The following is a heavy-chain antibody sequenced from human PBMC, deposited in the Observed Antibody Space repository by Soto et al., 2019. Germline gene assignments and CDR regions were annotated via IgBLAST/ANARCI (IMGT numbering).Heavy chain of an antibody. CDR2: INHSGST. CDR1: GGSFSGYY. CDR3: ARGRGITMVRGAMDV. D-gene: IGHD3-10*01. J-gene: IGHJ6*02. V-gene: IGHV4-34*01. Sequence: SEILSLTCAVYGGSFSGYYWSWIRQPPGKGLEWIGEINHSGSTNYNPSLKSRVTISVDTSKNQFSLKLSSVTAADTAVYYCARGRGITMVRGAMDVWGQGTTVTVSS.